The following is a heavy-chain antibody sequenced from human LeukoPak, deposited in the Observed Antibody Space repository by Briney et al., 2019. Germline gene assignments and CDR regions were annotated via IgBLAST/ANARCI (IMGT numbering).Heavy chain of an antibody. D-gene: IGHD2-2*01. V-gene: IGHV4-39*07. J-gene: IGHJ4*02. CDR1: GGSISNYY. CDR2: IYYSGST. Sequence: SETLSLTCTVSGGSISNYYWGWIRQPPGKGLEWIGNIYYSGSTYYNPSLKSRVTISVDTSKNQFSLKLSSVTAADTAVYYCFLYCSSISCSLDYWGQGTLVSVSS. CDR3: FLYCSSISCSLDY.